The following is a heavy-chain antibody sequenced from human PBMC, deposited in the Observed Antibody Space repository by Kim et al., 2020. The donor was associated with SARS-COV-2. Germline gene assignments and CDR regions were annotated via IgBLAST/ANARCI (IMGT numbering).Heavy chain of an antibody. V-gene: IGHV4-59*01. D-gene: IGHD2-15*01. CDR3: AREREYCSGGSCFPDY. Sequence: SLKSRVTISVDTSKNQFSLKLSSVTAADTAVYYCAREREYCSGGSCFPDYWGQGTLVTVSS. J-gene: IGHJ4*02.